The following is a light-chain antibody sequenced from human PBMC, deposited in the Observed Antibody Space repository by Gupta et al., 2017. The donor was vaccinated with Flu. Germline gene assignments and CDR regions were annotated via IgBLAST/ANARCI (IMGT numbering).Light chain of an antibody. CDR1: SSDVGRYNY. Sequence: QSALTQPASVSGTPGQPIPISCTGTSSDVGRYNYVSWFQQYPGKAPKLMIYEVSNWPSGVSNRFSGSKSGNTASLTISGLQAEDEADYYCSSFTSSLTWVFGGGTKLTVL. CDR3: SSFTSSLTWV. V-gene: IGLV2-14*01. CDR2: EVS. J-gene: IGLJ3*02.